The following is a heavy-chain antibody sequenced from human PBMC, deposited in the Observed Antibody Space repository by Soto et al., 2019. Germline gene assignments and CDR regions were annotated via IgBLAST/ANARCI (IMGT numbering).Heavy chain of an antibody. J-gene: IGHJ5*02. CDR1: GFSLSTSGVG. CDR3: AHNIVVVPAAINNWFDP. V-gene: IGHV2-5*02. D-gene: IGHD2-2*02. CDR2: IYWDDDK. Sequence: YGPTLVNPTQTLTLTCTFSGFSLSTSGVGVGWIRQPPGKALEWLALIYWDDDKRYSPSLKSRLTITKDTSKNQVVLTMTNMDPVDTATYYCAHNIVVVPAAINNWFDPWGQGTLVTVSS.